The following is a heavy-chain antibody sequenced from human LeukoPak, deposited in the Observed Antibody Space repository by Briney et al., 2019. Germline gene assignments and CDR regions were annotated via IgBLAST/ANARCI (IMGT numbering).Heavy chain of an antibody. CDR1: GYTFTSYG. V-gene: IGHV1-69*05. J-gene: IGHJ4*02. CDR2: IIPIFGTA. D-gene: IGHD3-22*01. Sequence: SVKVSCKASGYTFTSYGISWVRQAPGQGLEWMGGIIPIFGTANYAQKFQGRVTITTDESTSTAYMELSSLRSEDTAVYYCARELSNYYDSSGYFDYWGQGTLVTVSS. CDR3: ARELSNYYDSSGYFDY.